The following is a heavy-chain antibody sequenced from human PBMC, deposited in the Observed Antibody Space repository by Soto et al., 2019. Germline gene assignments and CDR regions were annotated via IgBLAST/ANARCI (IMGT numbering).Heavy chain of an antibody. V-gene: IGHV4-31*03. CDR2: IYFSGVT. CDR3: ARDPWRTPPEAAFDV. Sequence: SETLSLTCTVSGGSISSAGYYWSWIRQHLGKGLEWIGYIYFSGVTYYNPSLESRVTISVDTSKNQFSLRLSSVTAADTAVYYCARDPWRTPPEAAFDVWGQGTKGTVSS. CDR1: GGSISSAGYY. J-gene: IGHJ3*01. D-gene: IGHD1-1*01.